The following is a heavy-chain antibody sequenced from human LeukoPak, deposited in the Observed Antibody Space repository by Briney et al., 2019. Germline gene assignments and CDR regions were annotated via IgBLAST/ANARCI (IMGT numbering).Heavy chain of an antibody. Sequence: GGSLRLSCSASGFNFSSYAMYWVRQAPGEGLEYVSGISGNGGSTYHADAVKGRFTISRDNSKNTLNLQMSSLRAEDTAVYFCVRSYGSGTYIDYWGQGTLVTVSS. CDR1: GFNFSSYA. J-gene: IGHJ4*02. CDR3: VRSYGSGTYIDY. V-gene: IGHV3-64D*06. CDR2: ISGNGGST. D-gene: IGHD3-10*01.